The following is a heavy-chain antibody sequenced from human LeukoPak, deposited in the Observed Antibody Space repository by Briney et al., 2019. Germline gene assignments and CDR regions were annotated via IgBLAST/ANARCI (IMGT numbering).Heavy chain of an antibody. Sequence: SETLSLTCTVSDGSITNYDWSWVRQPPGKGLEWIGNIYYSGSTDYNPSLKSRVTMLVDTPKNQFSLNLSSVTAADTAVYYCARVRGSLRYDAFDVWGQGTVVSISS. CDR1: DGSITNYD. J-gene: IGHJ3*01. D-gene: IGHD5/OR15-5a*01. CDR3: ARVRGSLRYDAFDV. CDR2: IYYSGST. V-gene: IGHV4-59*01.